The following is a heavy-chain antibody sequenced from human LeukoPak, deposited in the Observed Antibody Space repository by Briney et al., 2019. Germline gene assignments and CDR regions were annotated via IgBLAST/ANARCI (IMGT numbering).Heavy chain of an antibody. Sequence: GRSLRLSCAASGFTFSSYGMHWVRQAPGKGLEWVAVISYDGSNKYYADSVKGRFTISRDNSKNTLYLQMNRLRAEDTAVYYCAKGRQQQLVGKGPFDYWGQGTLVTVSS. D-gene: IGHD6-13*01. CDR3: AKGRQQQLVGKGPFDY. CDR1: GFTFSSYG. J-gene: IGHJ4*02. CDR2: ISYDGSNK. V-gene: IGHV3-30*18.